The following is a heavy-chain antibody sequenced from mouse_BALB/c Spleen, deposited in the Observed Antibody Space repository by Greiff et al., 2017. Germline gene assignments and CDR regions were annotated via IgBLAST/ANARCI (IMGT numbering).Heavy chain of an antibody. D-gene: IGHD2-4*01. Sequence: EVMLVESGGGLVQPGGSRKLSCAASGFTFSSFGMHWVRQAPEKGLEWVAYISSGSSTIYYADTVKGRFTISRDNPNNTLFLQMTSLRSEDTAMYYCARLGDYDDYWGQGTTLTVSS. CDR1: GFTFSSFG. CDR3: ARLGDYDDY. CDR2: ISSGSSTI. V-gene: IGHV5-17*02. J-gene: IGHJ2*01.